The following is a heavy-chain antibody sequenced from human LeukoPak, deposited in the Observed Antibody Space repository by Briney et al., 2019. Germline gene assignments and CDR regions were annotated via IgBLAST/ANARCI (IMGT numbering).Heavy chain of an antibody. CDR3: ARGSLSGDYGDY. Sequence: SVKVSCKASGGTFTSYAMSWVRQAPGQGLEWMGGIIPIFGTANYAQKFQGRVTITADESTSTAYMELSSLRSEDTAVYYCARGSLSGDYGDYWGQGTLVTVSS. J-gene: IGHJ4*02. CDR1: GGTFTSYA. D-gene: IGHD4-17*01. V-gene: IGHV1-69*13. CDR2: IIPIFGTA.